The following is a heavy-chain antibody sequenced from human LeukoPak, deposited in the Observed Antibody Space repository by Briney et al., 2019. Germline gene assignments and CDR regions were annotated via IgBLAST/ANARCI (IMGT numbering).Heavy chain of an antibody. J-gene: IGHJ3*02. CDR2: INSDGSST. D-gene: IGHD3-9*01. Sequence: TGGSLRLSCAASGFTFSSYWMPWVRQAPGKGLVWVSRINSDGSSTSYADSVKGRFTISRDHAKKTLYLQMNSLRAEDTAVYYCASVPVDDILADAFDIWGQGTMVTVSS. CDR3: ASVPVDDILADAFDI. CDR1: GFTFSSYW. V-gene: IGHV3-74*01.